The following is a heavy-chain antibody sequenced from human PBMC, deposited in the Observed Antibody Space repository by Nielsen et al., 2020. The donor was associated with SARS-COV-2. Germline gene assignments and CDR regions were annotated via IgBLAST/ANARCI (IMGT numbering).Heavy chain of an antibody. J-gene: IGHJ4*02. CDR2: ISGNNDNT. Sequence: WVRQAPGQGLEWMGWISGNNDNTNYAQKLQGRVTMTTDTSTSTAYVELRSLRSDDTAVYYCARDRVAYYYDSSGYYGYWGQGTLVTVSS. V-gene: IGHV1-18*01. D-gene: IGHD3-22*01. CDR3: ARDRVAYYYDSSGYYGY.